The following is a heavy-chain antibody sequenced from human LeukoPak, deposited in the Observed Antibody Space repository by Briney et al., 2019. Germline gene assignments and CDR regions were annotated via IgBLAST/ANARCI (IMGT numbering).Heavy chain of an antibody. Sequence: SETLSLTCAVYGGSFSGYYWSWIRQPPGKGLEWIGEINHSGSTNYNPSLKGRVTLSVDTSKNQFSLRLSSVSAADTALYFCARREGLHSLDYWDQGTLVTVSP. CDR1: GGSFSGYY. J-gene: IGHJ4*02. CDR3: ARREGLHSLDY. CDR2: INHSGST. V-gene: IGHV4-34*01. D-gene: IGHD5/OR15-5a*01.